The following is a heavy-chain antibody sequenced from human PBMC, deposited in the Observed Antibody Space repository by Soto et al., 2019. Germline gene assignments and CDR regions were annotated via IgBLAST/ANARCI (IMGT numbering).Heavy chain of an antibody. CDR2: IIPMCGTA. J-gene: IGHJ4*02. Sequence: QVQLVQSGAEVKKPESSVKVSCKAPGGTFSTYAISWVRQAPGQGLEWMGGIIPMCGTANYAQRFQDRVTITADESTNKVNMELSRLSSEDTAVYLCASGIQLWLRRINNGYSGWGQGTLVTVSS. V-gene: IGHV1-69*12. D-gene: IGHD5-18*01. CDR3: ASGIQLWLRRINNGYSG. CDR1: GGTFSTYA.